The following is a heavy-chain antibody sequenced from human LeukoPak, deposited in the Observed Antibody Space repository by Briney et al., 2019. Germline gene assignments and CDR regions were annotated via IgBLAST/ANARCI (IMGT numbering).Heavy chain of an antibody. J-gene: IGHJ4*02. CDR1: GFTFSSYA. CDR3: AKRGIAVAGNSHPHYFDY. D-gene: IGHD6-19*01. V-gene: IGHV3-23*01. Sequence: GGSLRLSCAASGFTFSSYAMSWVRQAPGKGLEWVSAISGSGGSTYYADSVKGRFTISRDNSKNTLYLQMNSLRAEDTAVYYCAKRGIAVAGNSHPHYFDYWGQGTLVTVSS. CDR2: ISGSGGST.